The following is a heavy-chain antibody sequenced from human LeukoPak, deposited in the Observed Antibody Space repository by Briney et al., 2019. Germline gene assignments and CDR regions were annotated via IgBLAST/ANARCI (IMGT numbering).Heavy chain of an antibody. CDR1: GASNNSYY. J-gene: IGHJ5*02. CDR3: ARKAPKKGWFGP. Sequence: SETLPLSCTVSGASNNSYYWSWIRQPPGKGLEWIGYTHPSGNTNYSPSLKSRVTISMDTSTNQFSLKLKSVTAADTAVYFCARKAPKKGWFGPWGQGTLVTVSP. CDR2: THPSGNT. V-gene: IGHV4-4*09.